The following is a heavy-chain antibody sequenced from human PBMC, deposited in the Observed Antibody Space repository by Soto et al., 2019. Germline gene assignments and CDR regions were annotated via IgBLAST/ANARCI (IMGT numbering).Heavy chain of an antibody. J-gene: IGHJ3*02. CDR3: ARPLEVRDAFDI. D-gene: IGHD3-10*01. Sequence: EVQLVESGGGLVKPGGSLRLSCAASGFTFSSYSMNWVRQAPGKGLKWVSSISSSGSYIYYADSVKGRFTISRDNAKNSLYLQMNSLRAEDTAVYYCARPLEVRDAFDIWGQGTVVTASS. V-gene: IGHV3-21*01. CDR1: GFTFSSYS. CDR2: ISSSGSYI.